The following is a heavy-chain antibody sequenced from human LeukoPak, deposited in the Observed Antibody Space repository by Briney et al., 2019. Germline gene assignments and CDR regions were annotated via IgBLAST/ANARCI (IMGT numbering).Heavy chain of an antibody. CDR2: ISNDGGGT. J-gene: IGHJ5*02. Sequence: GGSLRLSCAASGFILNNYGLNWVRQAPGKGLEWVSAISNDGGGTNYADFVKGRFTISRDNSKNTLFLQMNSLRAEDTALYYCAKGSSGYFVDLWGQGTLVTVSS. V-gene: IGHV3-23*01. D-gene: IGHD3-22*01. CDR1: GFILNNYG. CDR3: AKGSSGYFVDL.